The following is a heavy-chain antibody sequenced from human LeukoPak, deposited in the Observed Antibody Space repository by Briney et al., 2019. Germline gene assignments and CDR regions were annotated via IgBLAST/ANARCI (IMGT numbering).Heavy chain of an antibody. CDR1: GGSISSYY. V-gene: IGHV4-4*07. CDR3: ARAELLWFTSGWFDP. Sequence: PSETLSLTCTVSGGSISSYYWSWIRQPAGKGLEWIGRIYTSGSTNYNPSLKSRVTISVDTSKNQFSLKLSSVTAADTAVYYCARAELLWFTSGWFDPWGQGTLVTVSS. CDR2: IYTSGST. J-gene: IGHJ5*02. D-gene: IGHD3-10*01.